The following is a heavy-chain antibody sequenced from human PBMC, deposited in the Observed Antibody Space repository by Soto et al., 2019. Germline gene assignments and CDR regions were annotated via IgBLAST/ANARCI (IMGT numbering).Heavy chain of an antibody. V-gene: IGHV1-2*02. CDR3: PRDPIGGGAPYYFDY. CDR2: INPRTGDT. CDR1: WDTFTEYY. D-gene: IGHD3-16*01. J-gene: IGHJ4*02. Sequence: ASVKVSCKASWDTFTEYYLYWVRQSPEQGPEWLGVINPRTGDTNQAQKFQGRVTMTRDMSLTTAYMELHRLTSDDPAVYYRPRDPIGGGAPYYFDYWGQGSLVTVPS.